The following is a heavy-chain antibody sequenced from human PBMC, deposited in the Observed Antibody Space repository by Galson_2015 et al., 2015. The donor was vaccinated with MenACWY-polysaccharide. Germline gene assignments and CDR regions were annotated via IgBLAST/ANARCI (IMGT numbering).Heavy chain of an antibody. CDR1: GYTFNTYG. Sequence: QSGAEVKKPGASVTVSCTASGYTFNTYGISWVRQAPGQGLEWMGWISAYNGDTSYAQELQGRVTMTTDTSASTAYMELRSLRSDDTAVYYCARDDGRLSSSVKSGADYWGQGTLVTVSS. J-gene: IGHJ4*02. V-gene: IGHV1-18*01. CDR3: ARDDGRLSSSVKSGADY. D-gene: IGHD6-13*01. CDR2: ISAYNGDT.